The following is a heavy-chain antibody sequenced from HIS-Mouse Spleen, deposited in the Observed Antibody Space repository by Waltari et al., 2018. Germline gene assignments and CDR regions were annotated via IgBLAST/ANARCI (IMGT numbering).Heavy chain of an antibody. Sequence: QVQLVESGGGVVQPGRSLRLSCAASGFTFSSYAMHWVRQAPGRGLELVAVISYDGSNKYYADSVKGRFTISRDNSKNTLYLQMNSLRAEDTAVYYCARRYSGYDLGYWGQGTLVTVSS. D-gene: IGHD5-12*01. V-gene: IGHV3-30*04. J-gene: IGHJ4*02. CDR1: GFTFSSYA. CDR3: ARRYSGYDLGY. CDR2: ISYDGSNK.